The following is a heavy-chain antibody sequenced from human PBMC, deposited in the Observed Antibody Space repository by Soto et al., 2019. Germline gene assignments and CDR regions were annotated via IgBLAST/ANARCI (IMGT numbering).Heavy chain of an antibody. V-gene: IGHV4-59*01. J-gene: IGHJ4*02. Sequence: ETPSLTCTVSGGSISSYYWSWIRQPPGKGLEWIGYIYYSGSTNYNPSLKSRVTISVDTSKNQFSLKLSSVTAADTAVYYCARTTGSYGNFDYWVQGTLVPGSS. CDR2: IYYSGST. D-gene: IGHD1-26*01. CDR1: GGSISSYY. CDR3: ARTTGSYGNFDY.